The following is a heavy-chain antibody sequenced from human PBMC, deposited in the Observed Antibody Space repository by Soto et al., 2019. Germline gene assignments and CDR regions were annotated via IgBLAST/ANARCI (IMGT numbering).Heavy chain of an antibody. V-gene: IGHV3-23*01. Sequence: GGSLRLSCAASGFAFSSYAMSWVRQAPGKGLEWVSGISGSGGSTHYADSVKGRFTISRDNSKNTLYLQMNSLRAEDTAVYYCAKLGYSSGPPRLFDCWGPGTLVTLSS. D-gene: IGHD6-19*01. CDR2: ISGSGGST. J-gene: IGHJ4*02. CDR3: AKLGYSSGPPRLFDC. CDR1: GFAFSSYA.